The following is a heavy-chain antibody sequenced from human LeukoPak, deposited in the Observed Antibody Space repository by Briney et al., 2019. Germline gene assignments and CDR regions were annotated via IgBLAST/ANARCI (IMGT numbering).Heavy chain of an antibody. D-gene: IGHD5-18*01. V-gene: IGHV3-30*02. CDR2: IRYDGSNK. CDR1: GFTVSSNY. Sequence: PGGSLRLSCAASGFTVSSNYMSWARQAPGKGLEWVAFIRYDGSNKYYADSVKGRFTISRDNSKNTLYLQMNSLGAEDTAVYYCAKERGYSYGYSFDYWGQGTLVTVSS. J-gene: IGHJ4*02. CDR3: AKERGYSYGYSFDY.